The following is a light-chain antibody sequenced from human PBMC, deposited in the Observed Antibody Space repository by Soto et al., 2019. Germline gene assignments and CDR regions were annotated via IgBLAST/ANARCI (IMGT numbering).Light chain of an antibody. CDR2: GAS. Sequence: EIVLAQSPGTLSLSPGERATLSCRASQSVDSSYLAWYHQRPGQAPRLLIYGASSRATGIPDRFSGSGSGTDFTLTISRLEPEDFAVYYCQQYGSSPRTFGQGTKV. J-gene: IGKJ1*01. V-gene: IGKV3-20*01. CDR1: QSVDSSY. CDR3: QQYGSSPRT.